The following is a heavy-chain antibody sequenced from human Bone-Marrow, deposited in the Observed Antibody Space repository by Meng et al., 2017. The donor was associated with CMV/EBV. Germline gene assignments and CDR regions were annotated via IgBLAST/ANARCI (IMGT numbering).Heavy chain of an antibody. Sequence: SETLSLTCAVYGGSFSGYYWSWIRQPPGKGLEWIGEINHSGSTNYNPSLKSRVTISLDMSKNQFSLKLHSVTAADTAVYYCARLVWLRFFDYWGQGTLVTVSS. J-gene: IGHJ4*02. CDR3: ARLVWLRFFDY. V-gene: IGHV4-34*01. CDR2: INHSGST. D-gene: IGHD5-12*01. CDR1: GGSFSGYY.